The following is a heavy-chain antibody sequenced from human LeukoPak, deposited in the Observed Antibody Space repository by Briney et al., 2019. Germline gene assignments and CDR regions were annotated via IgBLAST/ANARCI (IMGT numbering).Heavy chain of an antibody. CDR3: ARVPIGYCSSTSCYPDY. Sequence: ASVKVSCKASGYTFTSYGISWVRQAPGQGLEWMGWISAYNGNTNYAQKLQGRVTMTTDTSTSTAYMELRSLRSDDTAVYYCARVPIGYCSSTSCYPDYWGQGTLVTVSS. V-gene: IGHV1-18*01. J-gene: IGHJ4*02. D-gene: IGHD2-2*01. CDR1: GYTFTSYG. CDR2: ISAYNGNT.